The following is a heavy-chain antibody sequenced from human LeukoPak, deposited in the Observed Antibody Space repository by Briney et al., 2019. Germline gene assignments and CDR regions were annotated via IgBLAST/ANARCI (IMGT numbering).Heavy chain of an antibody. CDR2: IYYSGTT. V-gene: IGHV4-39*07. D-gene: IGHD3-10*01. CDR1: GGSISSSSYY. J-gene: IGHJ4*02. Sequence: NPSETPSLTCTVSGGSISSSSYYWGWIRQPPGKGLEWIGSIYYSGTTYYDPSLKSRVTISVDTSKNQFSLKLNSVIAADTAVYYCARGKTRGDYWGQGTLVTVSS. CDR3: ARGKTRGDY.